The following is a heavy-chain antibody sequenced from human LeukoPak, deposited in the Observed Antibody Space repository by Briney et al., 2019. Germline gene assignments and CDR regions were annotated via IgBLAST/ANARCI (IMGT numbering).Heavy chain of an antibody. CDR3: ARETSQKGAHYMDV. D-gene: IGHD3-16*01. CDR2: IDHSGNT. V-gene: IGHV4-38-2*02. Sequence: SETLSLTCTVSGYSISSGYCWGWIRQSPGKGLEWIGGIDHSGNTHYNPSLKNRVTILADTSKNEFSLKLSSVTAADTAVYYCARETSQKGAHYMDVWGKGTTITISS. CDR1: GYSISSGYC. J-gene: IGHJ6*03.